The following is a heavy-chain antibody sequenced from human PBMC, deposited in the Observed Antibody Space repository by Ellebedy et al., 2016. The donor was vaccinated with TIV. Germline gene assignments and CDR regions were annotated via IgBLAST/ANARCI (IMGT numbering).Heavy chain of an antibody. CDR3: ARDFGHSGYDLLDY. D-gene: IGHD5-12*01. Sequence: GESLKISCAASGFTFSDYGMHWVRQAPGKGLEWVANMRQDGSQINYGDSVKGRFTISRDNARDSLYLQMDSLKVEDTAVYYCARDFGHSGYDLLDYWGQGTLVTVSS. CDR1: GFTFSDYG. J-gene: IGHJ4*02. V-gene: IGHV3-7*01. CDR2: MRQDGSQI.